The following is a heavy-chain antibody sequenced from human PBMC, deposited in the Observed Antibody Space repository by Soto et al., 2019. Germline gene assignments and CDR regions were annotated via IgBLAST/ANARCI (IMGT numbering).Heavy chain of an antibody. CDR2: ISPMFGAA. D-gene: IGHD3-10*01. CDR1: GGTFNTYA. CDR3: AREVQVHTPAFVY. J-gene: IGHJ4*02. Sequence: QVQLVQSGAEMKKPGSSVKVSCQSSGGTFNTYAMNWVRQAPGQGPEWMGVISPMFGAANYAPTFQGRVTITAEGSTGSSYVQLSCLTSGDTALYFCAREVQVHTPAFVYWGQGTLVTVSS. V-gene: IGHV1-69*01.